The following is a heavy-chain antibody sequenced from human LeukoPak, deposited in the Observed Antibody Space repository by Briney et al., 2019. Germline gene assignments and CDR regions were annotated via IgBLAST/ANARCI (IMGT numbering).Heavy chain of an antibody. CDR3: ATRKGRLWFGEFH. CDR2: IFYSGST. Sequence: SETLSLTCTVSGGSIRSFYWSWIRQPPGKGLEWIGYIFYSGSTNYNPSLKSRVTISVDTSKNQFSLKLSSVTAADTAVYYCATRKGRLWFGEFHWGQGTLVTVSS. D-gene: IGHD3-10*01. V-gene: IGHV4-59*08. J-gene: IGHJ4*02. CDR1: GGSIRSFY.